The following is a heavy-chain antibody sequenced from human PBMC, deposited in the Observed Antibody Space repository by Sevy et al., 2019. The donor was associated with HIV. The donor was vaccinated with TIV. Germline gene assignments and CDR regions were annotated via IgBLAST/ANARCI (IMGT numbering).Heavy chain of an antibody. CDR1: GYTFTSYG. J-gene: IGHJ6*03. CDR2: ISAYNGNT. CDR3: ARVRAGARSYYYYMDV. V-gene: IGHV1-18*04. Sequence: ASVKVSCKASGYTFTSYGISWVRQAPGQGLEWMGWISAYNGNTNYAQKLQGRVTMTTDTSTSTAYMELRSLRSDDTAVYYCARVRAGARSYYYYMDVCGKGTTVTVSS. D-gene: IGHD3-10*01.